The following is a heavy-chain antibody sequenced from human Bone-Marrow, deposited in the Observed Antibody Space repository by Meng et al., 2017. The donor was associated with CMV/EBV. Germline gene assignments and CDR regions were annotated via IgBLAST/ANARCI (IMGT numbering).Heavy chain of an antibody. CDR1: GVSISTHY. V-gene: IGHV4-59*11. Sequence: QVLRPKSGPVLVKPSEPLSLTCRVSGVSISTHYWSWIRQTPGKGLEWIASIHYTGRADYSPSLKSRVTVSVDTSDSQLSLKLSSVTTADTAMYYCAERGGGYWGQGILVTVSS. D-gene: IGHD1-1*01. J-gene: IGHJ4*02. CDR3: AERGGGY. CDR2: IHYTGRA.